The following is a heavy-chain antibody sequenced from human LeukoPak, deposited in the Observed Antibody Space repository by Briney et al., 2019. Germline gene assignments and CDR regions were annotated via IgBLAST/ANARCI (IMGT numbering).Heavy chain of an antibody. CDR3: ARGLLYSSSFPY. J-gene: IGHJ4*02. CDR2: MNPNSGNT. D-gene: IGHD6-6*01. V-gene: IGHV1-8*03. Sequence: ASVKVSCKGSGYTFTSYDINWVRQATGQGLEWMGWMNPNSGNTGYAQKFQGRVTITRNTSISTAYMELSSLRSEDTAVYYCARGLLYSSSFPYWGQGTLVTVSS. CDR1: GYTFTSYD.